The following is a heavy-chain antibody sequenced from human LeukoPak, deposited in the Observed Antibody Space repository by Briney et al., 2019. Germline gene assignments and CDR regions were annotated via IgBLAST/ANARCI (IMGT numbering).Heavy chain of an antibody. V-gene: IGHV3-53*01. D-gene: IGHD3-22*01. CDR2: IYSGDNT. CDR1: GFTVSSNY. J-gene: IGHJ4*02. Sequence: GGSLRLSCAASGFTVSSNYMSWVRQAPGKGLEWVSVIYSGDNTYHADSVKGRFTISRDNSKNTLFLQMNSLRAEDTAVYYCARGYYYDSSGYYRKSYFDYWGQGTLVTVSS. CDR3: ARGYYYDSSGYYRKSYFDY.